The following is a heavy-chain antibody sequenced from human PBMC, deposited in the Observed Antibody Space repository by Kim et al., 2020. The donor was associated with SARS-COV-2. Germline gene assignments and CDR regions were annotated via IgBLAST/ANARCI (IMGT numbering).Heavy chain of an antibody. D-gene: IGHD3-16*01. J-gene: IGHJ6*02. CDR3: AATGWGAPFYYYGMHV. CDR1: GFTFSSYE. CDR2: ISSSGSTI. Sequence: GGSLRLSCAASGFTFSSYEMNWVRQAPGKGLEWVLYISSSGSTIYYADSVKGRFTISRDNAKNSLYLQMNSLRAEDTAVYYCAATGWGAPFYYYGMHVWGQGATVTVSS. V-gene: IGHV3-48*03.